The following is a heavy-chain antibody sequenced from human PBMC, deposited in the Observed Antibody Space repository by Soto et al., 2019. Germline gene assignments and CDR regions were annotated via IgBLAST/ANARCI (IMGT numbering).Heavy chain of an antibody. V-gene: IGHV4-59*11. J-gene: IGHJ4*02. CDR1: GASISNHY. D-gene: IGHD6-19*01. Sequence: QVQLQESGPRLVKPSETLSLTCTISGASISNHYCQWFRQPPGKGLEWIGYSHYTGGSNYNPSLKSPATISLDTSKNQFFLQLTSVTVADTAVYYCATGGGWLTDYWGQGTLVTVSS. CDR2: SHYTGGS. CDR3: ATGGGWLTDY.